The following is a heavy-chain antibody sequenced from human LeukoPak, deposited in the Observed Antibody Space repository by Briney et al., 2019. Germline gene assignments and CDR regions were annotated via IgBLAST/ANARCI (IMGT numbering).Heavy chain of an antibody. D-gene: IGHD3-3*01. CDR1: GYTFTNEW. CDR3: AKSGFGVTNYR. J-gene: IGHJ4*02. V-gene: IGHV5-51*01. Sequence: GESLKISCKASGYTFTNEWIGWVRQMPGEGLEWMGIIYPGDSDTRYSPSFQGQVTISADKSVNTAYVQWNSLKASDTAVYYCAKSGFGVTNYRWGQGTLVTVSS. CDR2: IYPGDSDT.